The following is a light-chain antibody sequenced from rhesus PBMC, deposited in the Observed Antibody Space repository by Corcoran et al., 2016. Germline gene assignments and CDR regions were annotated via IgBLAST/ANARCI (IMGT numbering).Light chain of an antibody. CDR3: QQHNSYPFT. J-gene: IGKJ3*01. CDR2: YAA. Sequence: DIHMTQSPSSLSASVGDTVTITFRASQGISNYLAWYQHKPGKAPKPLIYYAANLESGVPSRLYGSGTGTDFTLTISSLQPEDFATYYCQQHNSYPFTFGPGTKRDIK. CDR1: QGISNY. V-gene: IGKV1S14*01.